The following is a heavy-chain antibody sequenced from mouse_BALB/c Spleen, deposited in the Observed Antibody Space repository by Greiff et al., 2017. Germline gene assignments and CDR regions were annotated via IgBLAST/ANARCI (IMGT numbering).Heavy chain of an antibody. J-gene: IGHJ1*01. CDR3: ARDGYYGDWYFDV. CDR1: GFTFSSFG. Sequence: EVQRVESGGGLVQPGGSRKLSCAASGFTFSSFGMHWVRQAPEKGLEWVAYISSGSSTIYYADTVKGRFTISRDNPKNTLFLQMTSLRSEDTAMYYCARDGYYGDWYFDVWGAGTPVTVSS. CDR2: ISSGSSTI. D-gene: IGHD2-3*01. V-gene: IGHV5-17*02.